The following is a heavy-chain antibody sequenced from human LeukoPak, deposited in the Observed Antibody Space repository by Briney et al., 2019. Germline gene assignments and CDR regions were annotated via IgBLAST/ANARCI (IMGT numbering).Heavy chain of an antibody. D-gene: IGHD6-19*01. J-gene: IGHJ4*02. CDR3: AREIAVAGSYYFDY. CDR2: IYNTGST. Sequence: GGSLRLSCAASGFTVSTNCMIWVRQPPGKGLEWVSVIYNTGSTYNADSVKGRFTISRHNSKNTVYLQMNSLRAEDTAVYYCAREIAVAGSYYFDYWGQGTLVTVSS. CDR1: GFTVSTNC. V-gene: IGHV3-53*04.